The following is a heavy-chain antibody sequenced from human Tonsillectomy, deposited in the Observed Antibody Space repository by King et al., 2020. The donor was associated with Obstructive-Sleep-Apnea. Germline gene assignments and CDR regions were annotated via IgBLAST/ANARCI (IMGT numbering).Heavy chain of an antibody. CDR1: GYIFTTSW. Sequence: QLVQSGAEVKKPGESLKISCKGSGYIFTTSWIGWVRQMPGKGLEWMGIIYPGDSDTRYSPSFQGQVTISADKSISTAFLQWSSLKASDTAMYYCARQEGSEYYYYGMDVWGQGTTVTVSS. D-gene: IGHD6-19*01. J-gene: IGHJ6*02. CDR2: IYPGDSDT. V-gene: IGHV5-51*01. CDR3: ARQEGSEYYYYGMDV.